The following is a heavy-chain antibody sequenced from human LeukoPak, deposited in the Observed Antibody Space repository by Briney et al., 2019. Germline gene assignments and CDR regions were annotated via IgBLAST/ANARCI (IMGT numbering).Heavy chain of an antibody. D-gene: IGHD2-15*01. J-gene: IGHJ6*02. Sequence: RGSLRLSCAASGFTFSSYWMHWVRQAPGKGLVWVTRINSDGSSTSYADSVKGRFTISRDNAKNTLYLQMNSLRAEDTAVYYCARRGGGSSGGMDVWGQGTTVTVSS. CDR2: INSDGSST. CDR1: GFTFSSYW. V-gene: IGHV3-74*01. CDR3: ARRGGGSSGGMDV.